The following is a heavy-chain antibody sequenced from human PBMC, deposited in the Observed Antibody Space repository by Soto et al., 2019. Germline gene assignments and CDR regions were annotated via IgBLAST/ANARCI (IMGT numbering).Heavy chain of an antibody. J-gene: IGHJ4*02. D-gene: IGHD3-10*01. CDR2: IYYSGTT. CDR1: GGSISSGGYY. Sequence: QVQLQESGPGLVKPSQTLSLTCTVSGGSISSGGYYWGWIRQHPGKGLEWIGYIYYSGTTYYNLSLKSRVTISADTSKNQFSLKLSSVTAADTAVYYCARVGEIIVDYWGKGALVTVSS. V-gene: IGHV4-31*03. CDR3: ARVGEIIVDY.